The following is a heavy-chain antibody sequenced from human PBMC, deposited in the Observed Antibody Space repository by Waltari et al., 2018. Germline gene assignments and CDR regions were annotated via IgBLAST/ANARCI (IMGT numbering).Heavy chain of an antibody. D-gene: IGHD6-19*01. V-gene: IGHV5-51*01. CDR2: IYPGDSDT. CDR3: ARQKTTSGWYLRDAFDI. Sequence: EVQLVQSGAEVKTPGESLKISCKGSGYSFTSYWIDWVRQMPGKGLEWMGIIYPGDSDTRYSPSFQGQVTISADKSISTAYLQWSSLKASDTAMYYCARQKTTSGWYLRDAFDIWGQGTMVTVSS. CDR1: GYSFTSYW. J-gene: IGHJ3*02.